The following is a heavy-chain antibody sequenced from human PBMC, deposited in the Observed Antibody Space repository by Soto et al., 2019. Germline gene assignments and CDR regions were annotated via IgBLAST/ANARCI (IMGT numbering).Heavy chain of an antibody. J-gene: IGHJ4*02. V-gene: IGHV1-69*13. Sequence: PVKASCKASGGTFSSYAIIWVRQAPGQGLEWMGGIIPIFGTANYAQKFQGRVTITADESTSTAYMELSSLRSEDTAVYYCARLPYSSSSGRFDYWGQGNLVTVSS. CDR3: ARLPYSSSSGRFDY. CDR1: GGTFSSYA. CDR2: IIPIFGTA. D-gene: IGHD6-6*01.